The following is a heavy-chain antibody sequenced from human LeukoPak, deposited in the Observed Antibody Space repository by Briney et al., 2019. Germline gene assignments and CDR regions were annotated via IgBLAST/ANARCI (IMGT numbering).Heavy chain of an antibody. CDR2: IFHGGST. J-gene: IGHJ4*02. V-gene: IGHV4-4*02. CDR3: ARGEDHGSGTVHFDY. Sequence: PSETLSLTCAVSGGSISSSNWWSWVRRPPGKGLEWIGEIFHGGSTNFNPSLKSRVTMSVDRSKNQFSLNLSSVCTADTAVYHCARGEDHGSGTVHFDYWGQGTLVTVSS. D-gene: IGHD3-10*01. CDR1: GGSISSSNW.